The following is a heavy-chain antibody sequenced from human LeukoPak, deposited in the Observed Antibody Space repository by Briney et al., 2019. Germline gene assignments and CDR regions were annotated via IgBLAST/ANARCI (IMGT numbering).Heavy chain of an antibody. CDR2: IYSGGST. CDR1: GFTVSSNY. V-gene: IGHV3-53*01. D-gene: IGHD7-27*01. CDR3: AKGTGDAGYYFDY. Sequence: GGSLRLSCAASGFTVSSNYMSWVRQAPGKGLEWVSVIYSGGSTYYADSVKGRFTISRDNSKNTLYLQMNSLRAEDTAVYYCAKGTGDAGYYFDYWGQGTLVTVSS. J-gene: IGHJ4*02.